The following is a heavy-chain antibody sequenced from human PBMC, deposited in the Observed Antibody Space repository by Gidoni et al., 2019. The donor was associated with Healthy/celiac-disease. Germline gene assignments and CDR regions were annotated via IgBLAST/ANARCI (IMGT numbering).Heavy chain of an antibody. D-gene: IGHD2-8*01. Sequence: QVQLVQSGAEVQKPGSSVKVSCKASGGPFSSYAISWVRQAPGQGLEWMGGIIPIFGTANYAQKFQGRVTITADESTSTAYMELSSLRSEDTAVYYCASPLYCTNGVCYPPFDYWGQGTLVTVSS. CDR3: ASPLYCTNGVCYPPFDY. V-gene: IGHV1-69*01. J-gene: IGHJ4*02. CDR2: IIPIFGTA. CDR1: GGPFSSYA.